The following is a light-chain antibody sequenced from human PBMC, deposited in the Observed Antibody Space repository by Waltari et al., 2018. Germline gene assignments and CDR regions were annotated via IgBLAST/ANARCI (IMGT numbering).Light chain of an antibody. CDR2: DAS. CDR1: QSVRSS. V-gene: IGKV3-11*01. J-gene: IGKJ4*01. Sequence: ILFEPAPATLAFSPGGRATLSCRASQSVRSSLAWYQQKPGQAPRLLIYDASNRATGIPARFSGSGSGTDFTLTISSLEPEDFAVYYCQQRSNWQLTFGGGTKVEIK. CDR3: QQRSNWQLT.